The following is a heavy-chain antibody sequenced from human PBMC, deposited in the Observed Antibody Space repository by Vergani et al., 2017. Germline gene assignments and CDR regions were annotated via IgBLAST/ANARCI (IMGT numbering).Heavy chain of an antibody. CDR3: AKPRTYDSSGYELDY. J-gene: IGHJ4*02. V-gene: IGHV3-23*01. Sequence: EVQLLESGGGLVQPGGSLRLSCAASVFTFSSYAMSWVRQAPGKGLGWVSAISGSGGRTYYADSVKGRFTISRDNSKHTLDLQMNSLRAEDTAVYYCAKPRTYDSSGYELDYWGQGTLVTVSS. CDR1: VFTFSSYA. D-gene: IGHD3-22*01. CDR2: ISGSGGRT.